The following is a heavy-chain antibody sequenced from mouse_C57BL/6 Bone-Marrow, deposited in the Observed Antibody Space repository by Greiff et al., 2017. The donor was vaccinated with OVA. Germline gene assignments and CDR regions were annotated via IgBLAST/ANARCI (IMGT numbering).Heavy chain of an antibody. CDR1: GYAFTNYL. Sequence: VQLQESGAELVRPGTSVKVSCKASGYAFTNYLIEWVKQRPGQGLEWIGVINPGSGGTNYNEKFKGKATLTADKSSSTAYMQLSSLTSEDSAVYFCARRYGAWFAYWGQGTLVTVSA. CDR2: INPGSGGT. V-gene: IGHV1-54*01. D-gene: IGHD1-2*01. J-gene: IGHJ3*01. CDR3: ARRYGAWFAY.